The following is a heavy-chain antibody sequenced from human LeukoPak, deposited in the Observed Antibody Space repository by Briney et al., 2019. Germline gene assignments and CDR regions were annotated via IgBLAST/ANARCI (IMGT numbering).Heavy chain of an antibody. CDR1: GFTFSGSA. CDR2: IDKEKNSYATAS. J-gene: IGHJ5*02. V-gene: IGHV3-73*01. D-gene: IGHD1-26*01. Sequence: GGSLKLSCAASGFTFSGSAIHWVRQSFGKGLEWIGHIDKEKNSYATASAYAVSVEGRFTVSRDDSKNMAFPQMSGLKTEDTALYFCTRDSGTYNWLDPWGQGTLVTVSS. CDR3: TRDSGTYNWLDP.